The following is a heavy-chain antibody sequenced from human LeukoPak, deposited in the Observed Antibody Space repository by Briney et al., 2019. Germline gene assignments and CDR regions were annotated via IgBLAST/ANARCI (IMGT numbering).Heavy chain of an antibody. D-gene: IGHD2-15*01. CDR1: GFAFKNYA. V-gene: IGHV3-64*01. CDR3: ARAVVVSRFLDY. Sequence: GGSLRLSCAASGFAFKNYAFHWVRQAPGKVLEYVAAISNDGRTSYYARSVEGRFTISRDDSKNTLSLQMGSLRLEDMAVYYCARAVVVSRFLDYWGPGTLVSVSS. J-gene: IGHJ4*02. CDR2: ISNDGRTS.